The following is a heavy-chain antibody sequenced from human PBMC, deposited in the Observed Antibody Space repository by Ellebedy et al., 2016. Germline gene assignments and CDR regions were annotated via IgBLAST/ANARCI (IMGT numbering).Heavy chain of an antibody. J-gene: IGHJ4*02. CDR1: GFTFSNAW. CDR2: IKSKTDGGTT. V-gene: IGHV3-15*01. Sequence: GESLKISCAASGFTFSNAWMTWVRQAPGKGLEWVGHIKSKTDGGTTDYTAPVKGRFTISRDDAKNTLYLQMNSLKTEDTDLYYCTTHWIYINKKIEYWGQGTLVTVSS. D-gene: IGHD5-12*01. CDR3: TTHWIYINKKIEY.